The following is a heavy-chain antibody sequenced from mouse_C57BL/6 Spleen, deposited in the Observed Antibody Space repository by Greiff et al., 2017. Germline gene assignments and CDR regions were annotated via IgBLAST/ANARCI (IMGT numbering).Heavy chain of an antibody. CDR1: GFTFTDYY. V-gene: IGHV7-3*01. Sequence: EVMLVESGGGLVQPGGSLSLSCAASGFTFTDYYMSWVRQPPGKALEWLGFIRNKANGYTTEYSASVKGRFTISRDNSQSILYLQMNALRAEDSATYYCARSPITTVNYAMDYWGQGTSVTVSS. CDR3: ARSPITTVNYAMDY. CDR2: IRNKANGYTT. J-gene: IGHJ4*01. D-gene: IGHD1-1*01.